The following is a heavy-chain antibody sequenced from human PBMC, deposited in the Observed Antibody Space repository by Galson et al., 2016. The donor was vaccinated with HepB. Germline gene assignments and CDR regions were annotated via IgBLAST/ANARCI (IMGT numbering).Heavy chain of an antibody. V-gene: IGHV4-39*01. Sequence: SETLSLTCTVSGASIISTNYNWGWIRQPPGKGLEWIASIFHTGRSDYNPSLQTRVTISVDTSMNRFSFSLRSVSTADTATYFCARHPTVYPNWFDRWGHGTLVVVSS. CDR2: IFHTGRS. CDR1: GASIISTNYN. CDR3: ARHPTVYPNWFDR. D-gene: IGHD1-1*01. J-gene: IGHJ5*02.